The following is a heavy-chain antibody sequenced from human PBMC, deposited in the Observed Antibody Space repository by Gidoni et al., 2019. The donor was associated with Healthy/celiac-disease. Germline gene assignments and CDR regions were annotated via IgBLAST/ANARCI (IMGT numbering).Heavy chain of an antibody. V-gene: IGHV3-11*05. Sequence: QVQLVESGGGLVKPGGSLRLSCAASGFTFSDYYMSWIRQAPGKGLEWVSYISSSSSYTNYADSVKGRFTISRDNAKNSLYLQMNSLRAEDTAVYYCARSLGYCSGGSCYSFDYWGQGTLVTVSS. CDR1: GFTFSDYY. J-gene: IGHJ4*02. D-gene: IGHD2-15*01. CDR3: ARSLGYCSGGSCYSFDY. CDR2: ISSSSSYT.